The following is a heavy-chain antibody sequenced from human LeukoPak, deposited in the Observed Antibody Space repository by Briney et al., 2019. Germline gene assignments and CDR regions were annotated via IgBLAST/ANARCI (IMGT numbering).Heavy chain of an antibody. CDR2: IIPILGIA. Sequence: GASVKVSCKASGGTFSSYAISWVRQAPGQGLEWMGRIIPILGIANYAQKFQGRVTITADKSTSTAYMELSSLRSEDTAVYYCARDTGSNSGWYRPGYWYFDLWGRGTLVTVSS. V-gene: IGHV1-69*04. CDR3: ARDTGSNSGWYRPGYWYFDL. D-gene: IGHD6-19*01. J-gene: IGHJ2*01. CDR1: GGTFSSYA.